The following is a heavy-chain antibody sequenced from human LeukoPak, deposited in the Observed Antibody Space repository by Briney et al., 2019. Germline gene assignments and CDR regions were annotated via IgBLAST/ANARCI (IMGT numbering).Heavy chain of an antibody. CDR1: GFTFSIYW. D-gene: IGHD2-15*01. CDR3: ARWDAYCSGGRCYSGDFAFDI. V-gene: IGHV3-7*01. Sequence: GGSLRLSCAASGFTFSIYWMSWVRQAPGKGLEWVASMKGDGSVKHFLDSVEGRFTISRDNAKNSLYLQMNSLRAEDTAVYYCARWDAYCSGGRCYSGDFAFDIWGQGTMVTVFS. CDR2: MKGDGSVK. J-gene: IGHJ3*02.